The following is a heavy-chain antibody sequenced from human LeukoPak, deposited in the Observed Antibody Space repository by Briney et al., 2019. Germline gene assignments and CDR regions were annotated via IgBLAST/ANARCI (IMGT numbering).Heavy chain of an antibody. CDR1: GFTFSIYS. J-gene: IGHJ4*02. V-gene: IGHV3-21*01. Sequence: GGSLRLSCAAPGFTFSIYSMNWVRQAPGKGLEWVSSISSSSRSIYYADSVKGRFTISRDNAKNSLYLQMNSLRAEDTAVYYCARSHHLGRDYDVLTGYYFTRFFDYWGQGTLVTVSS. D-gene: IGHD3-9*01. CDR2: ISSSSRSI. CDR3: ARSHHLGRDYDVLTGYYFTRFFDY.